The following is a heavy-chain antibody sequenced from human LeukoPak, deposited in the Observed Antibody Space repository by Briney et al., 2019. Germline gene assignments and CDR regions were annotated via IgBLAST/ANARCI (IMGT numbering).Heavy chain of an antibody. CDR3: ARDSGGGYYYDSSGYYAEYFQH. D-gene: IGHD3-22*01. CDR2: INPNSGCT. Sequence: ASVKVSCKASGYTFTGYYMHWVRQAPGQGLEWMGWINPNSGCTNYAQKFQGRVTMTRDTSISTAYMELSRLRSDDTAVYYCARDSGGGYYYDSSGYYAEYFQHWGQGTLVTVSS. CDR1: GYTFTGYY. J-gene: IGHJ1*01. V-gene: IGHV1-2*02.